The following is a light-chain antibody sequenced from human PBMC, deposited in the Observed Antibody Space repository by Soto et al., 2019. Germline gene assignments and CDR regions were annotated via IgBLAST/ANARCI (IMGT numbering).Light chain of an antibody. CDR3: QQYNSYSLT. Sequence: DIQMTQSPSTLSASVGDRVTITCRASQSISSWLAWYQQKPGKAPKLLIYKASSLESGVPSRFSGSGSGTEFTLTISSLQPDDFATYYCQQYNSYSLTFGGGTRLEIK. J-gene: IGKJ5*01. CDR1: QSISSW. CDR2: KAS. V-gene: IGKV1-5*03.